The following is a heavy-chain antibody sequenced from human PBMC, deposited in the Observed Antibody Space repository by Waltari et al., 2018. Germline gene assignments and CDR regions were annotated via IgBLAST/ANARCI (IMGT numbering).Heavy chain of an antibody. D-gene: IGHD6-13*01. CDR2: IYYSGST. CDR1: GGSISSGDYY. J-gene: IGHJ4*02. V-gene: IGHV4-30-4*08. Sequence: QVQLQESGPGLVKPSQTLSLTCTVSGGSISSGDYYWSWIRQPPGKGLEWIGYIYYSGSTYYNPSLKSRVTISVDTSKNQFSLKLSSVTAADTAVYYCARVPLLYKLGSYFDYWGQGTLVTVSS. CDR3: ARVPLLYKLGSYFDY.